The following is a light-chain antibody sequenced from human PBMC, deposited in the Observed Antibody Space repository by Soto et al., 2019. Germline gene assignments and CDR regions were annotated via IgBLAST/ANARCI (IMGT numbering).Light chain of an antibody. J-gene: IGKJ2*01. CDR2: GAS. CDR1: QSVSSSY. Sequence: EIVLTQSPGTLSLSPGEGATLSCRASQSVSSSYLAWYQQKPSQAPRLLIYGASSRATGIPDRFSGSGSGTDFTLTISRLEPEDFAVYYCQQSGSSPPRSTFGQGTKLEIK. CDR3: QQSGSSPPRST. V-gene: IGKV3-20*01.